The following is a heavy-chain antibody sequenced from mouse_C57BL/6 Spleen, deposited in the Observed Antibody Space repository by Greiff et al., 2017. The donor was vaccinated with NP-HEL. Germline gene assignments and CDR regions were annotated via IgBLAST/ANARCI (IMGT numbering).Heavy chain of an antibody. V-gene: IGHV3-6*01. CDR3: AREELGRDFDY. Sequence: EVKLQESGPGLVKPSQSLSLTCSVTGYSITSGYYWNWIRQFPGNKLEWMGYISYDGSNNYNPSLKNRISITRDTSKNQFFLKLNSVTTEDTATYYCAREELGRDFDYWGQGTTLTVSS. CDR2: ISYDGSN. J-gene: IGHJ2*01. CDR1: GYSITSGYY. D-gene: IGHD4-1*01.